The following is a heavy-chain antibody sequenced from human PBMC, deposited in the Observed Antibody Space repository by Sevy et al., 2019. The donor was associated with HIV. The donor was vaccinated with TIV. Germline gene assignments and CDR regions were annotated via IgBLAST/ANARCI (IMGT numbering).Heavy chain of an antibody. Sequence: GGYLRLSCAASGFTFSDYYMSWIRQAPGKGLEWVSYISSSGSTIYYADSVKGRFTISRDNAKNSLYLQMNSLRAEDTAVYYCAINFTEGGIFDYWGQGTLVTVSS. CDR3: AINFTEGGIFDY. J-gene: IGHJ4*02. V-gene: IGHV3-11*01. D-gene: IGHD6-13*01. CDR1: GFTFSDYY. CDR2: ISSSGSTI.